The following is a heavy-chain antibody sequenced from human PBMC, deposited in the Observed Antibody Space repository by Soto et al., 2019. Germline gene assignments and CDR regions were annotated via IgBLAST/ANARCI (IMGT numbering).Heavy chain of an antibody. CDR2: IYPGDSDT. CDR1: GYSFTSYW. D-gene: IGHD1-7*01. V-gene: IGHV5-51*01. Sequence: GESLKISCKGSGYSFTSYWIGWVRQMPGKGLEWMGIIYPGDSDTRYSPSFQGQVTISADKSISTAYLQWSSLKASDTAMYYCAIPPNWNSGSDAFDIWGQGTMVTVSS. CDR3: AIPPNWNSGSDAFDI. J-gene: IGHJ3*02.